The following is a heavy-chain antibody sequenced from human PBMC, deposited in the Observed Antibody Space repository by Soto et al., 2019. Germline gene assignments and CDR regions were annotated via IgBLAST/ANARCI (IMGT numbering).Heavy chain of an antibody. D-gene: IGHD3-16*01. Sequence: GASVKVSCKASGYTFTSYAMHWVRQAPGQRLEWMGWINAGNGNTKYSQKFQGRVTITRDTSASTAYMELSSLRSEDTAVYYCAAVVGSFFYHSCGMDVWGQGPTVTVSS. CDR1: GYTFTSYA. J-gene: IGHJ6*02. V-gene: IGHV1-3*01. CDR2: INAGNGNT. CDR3: AAVVGSFFYHSCGMDV.